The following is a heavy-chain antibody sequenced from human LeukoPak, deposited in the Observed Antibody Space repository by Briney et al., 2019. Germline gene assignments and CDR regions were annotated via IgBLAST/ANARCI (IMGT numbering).Heavy chain of an antibody. D-gene: IGHD3-22*01. CDR2: IYSGGST. V-gene: IGHV3-53*01. J-gene: IGHJ3*02. CDR3: ARDDDTAAGAFDI. CDR1: GFTVSSNY. Sequence: GRSLRLSCAASGFTVSSNYMSWVRQAPGKGLEWVSVIYSGGSTYYADSVKGRFTISRDNSKNTLYLQMNSLRAEDTAVYYCARDDDTAAGAFDIWGQGTMVTVSS.